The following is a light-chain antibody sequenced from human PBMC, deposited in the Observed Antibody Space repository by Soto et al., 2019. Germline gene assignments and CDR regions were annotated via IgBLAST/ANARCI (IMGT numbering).Light chain of an antibody. CDR1: QSISSW. V-gene: IGKV1-5*03. CDR3: QQYNSYPWT. Sequence: DIQMTQSPSTLSASVGDRVAITCRASQSISSWLAWYQQKPGKAPKLLIYKASSLESGVPSRFSGRGSGTEFTLTISSLQPDDFATYYCQQYNSYPWTFGQWTKVEIK. J-gene: IGKJ1*01. CDR2: KAS.